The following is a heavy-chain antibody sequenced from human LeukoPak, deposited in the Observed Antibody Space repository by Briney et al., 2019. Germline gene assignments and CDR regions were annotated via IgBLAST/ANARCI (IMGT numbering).Heavy chain of an antibody. D-gene: IGHD2-15*01. J-gene: IGHJ6*03. CDR1: GGSISSSSYY. V-gene: IGHV4-39*07. CDR2: IYYSGST. Sequence: PSETLSLTCTVSGGSISSSSYYWGWIRQPPGTGLEWIGSIYYSGSTYYNPSLKSRVTISVDTSKNQFSLKLSSVTAADTAVYYCARIPWGSGGSSFYYYMDVWGKGTTVTVSS. CDR3: ARIPWGSGGSSFYYYMDV.